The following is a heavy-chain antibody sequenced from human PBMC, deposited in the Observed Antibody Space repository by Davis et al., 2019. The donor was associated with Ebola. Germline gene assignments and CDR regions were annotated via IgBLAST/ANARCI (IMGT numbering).Heavy chain of an antibody. CDR2: INHTGST. CDR1: GGSFNGYD. CDR3: ALLPWGNSSWYIKY. Sequence: MPSETLSLTCSLSGGSFNGYDWTWIRQPPGKGLEWVGEINHTGSTNYHPALKSRVTISVDMSNNQLSLKVTSVTAADTAVYYCALLPWGNSSWYIKYWGQGALVTVSS. J-gene: IGHJ4*02. D-gene: IGHD6-13*01. V-gene: IGHV4-34*01.